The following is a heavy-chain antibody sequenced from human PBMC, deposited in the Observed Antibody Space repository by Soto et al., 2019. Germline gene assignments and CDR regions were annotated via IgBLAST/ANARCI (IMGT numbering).Heavy chain of an antibody. D-gene: IGHD3-10*01. CDR2: ISYHGALK. CDR3: GKNLAADLTNSIWSMDV. V-gene: IGHV3-30*18. Sequence: GESLKISCAGPGFTFTKFGIHWVRQAPGKGLEWVAYISYHGALKYYADSVKGPFTISRDNSQNTVYLQMNSLRPEDSAVYYCGKNLAADLTNSIWSMDVWGQAPTVTVSS. J-gene: IGHJ6*02. CDR1: GFTFTKFG.